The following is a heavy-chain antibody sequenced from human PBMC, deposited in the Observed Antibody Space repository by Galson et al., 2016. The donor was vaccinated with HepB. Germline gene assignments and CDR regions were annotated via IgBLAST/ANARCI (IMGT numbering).Heavy chain of an antibody. CDR1: GFTFTKFV. V-gene: IGHV3-23*01. D-gene: IGHD6-13*01. CDR2: IGGRGPST. Sequence: SLRLSCATSGFTFTKFVISWVRQAPGKGLEWILSIGGRGPSTFYADSVQGRFTISRDISKSTVYLQMNSLRADDTAVYYCAHYLDGSWTPPLCYWGQGTLVTVSS. J-gene: IGHJ4*02. CDR3: AHYLDGSWTPPLCY.